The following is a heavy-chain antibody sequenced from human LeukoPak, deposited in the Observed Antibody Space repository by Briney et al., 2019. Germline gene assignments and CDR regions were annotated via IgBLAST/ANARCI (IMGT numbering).Heavy chain of an antibody. CDR2: ISSSSTNI. Sequence: PGGSLRLSCAASGFTFSSYRVTWVRQAPGKGLEWVSSISSSSTNIYYADSVKGRFTISRDNAKNSLYLQMNSLRAEDTAVYYSSGWYFDPWGQGTLVTVSS. CDR3: SGWYFDP. J-gene: IGHJ5*02. CDR1: GFTFSSYR. V-gene: IGHV3-21*01. D-gene: IGHD6-19*01.